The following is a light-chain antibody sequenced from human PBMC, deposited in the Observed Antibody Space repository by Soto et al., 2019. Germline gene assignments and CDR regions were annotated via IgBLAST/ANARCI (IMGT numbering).Light chain of an antibody. J-gene: IGKJ1*01. CDR2: KAS. Sequence: DIQVTQSPSTLSASVGDRVTITCRASQSISSWLAWYEQKPGKAPKLLIYKASSLESGVPSRFSGSGSGTEFALIMSSLQPDDFATYYCQQYYSYSTFGQGTKVEI. V-gene: IGKV1-5*03. CDR1: QSISSW. CDR3: QQYYSYST.